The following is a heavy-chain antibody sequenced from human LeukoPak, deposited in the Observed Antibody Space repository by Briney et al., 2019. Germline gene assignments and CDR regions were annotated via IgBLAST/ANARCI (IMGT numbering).Heavy chain of an antibody. CDR2: IWYDGSNK. Sequence: GGSLRLPWAASEFTFSSHARHGAARPPAKGREGLAVIWYDGSNKYYADSVKGRFTISRDSSKSTLYLQMNSLRADDTAVYYCVRDNSGGSCVDFWGQGTLVTVSS. CDR1: EFTFSSHA. J-gene: IGHJ4*02. D-gene: IGHD2-15*01. CDR3: VRDNSGGSCVDF. V-gene: IGHV3-33*01.